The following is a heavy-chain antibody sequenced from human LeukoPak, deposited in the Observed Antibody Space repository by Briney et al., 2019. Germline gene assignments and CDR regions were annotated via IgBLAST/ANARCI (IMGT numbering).Heavy chain of an antibody. CDR2: MNPNSGNT. V-gene: IGHV1-8*01. D-gene: IGHD6-6*01. J-gene: IGHJ5*02. CDR1: GYTFTSYD. Sequence: GASVKVSCKASGYTFTSYDINWVRQATGQGLEWMGWMNPNSGNTGYAQKFQGRVTMTSNTSISTAYMELSSLRSEDTAVYYCASRGRIAARPTNENWFDPWGQGTLVTVSS. CDR3: ASRGRIAARPTNENWFDP.